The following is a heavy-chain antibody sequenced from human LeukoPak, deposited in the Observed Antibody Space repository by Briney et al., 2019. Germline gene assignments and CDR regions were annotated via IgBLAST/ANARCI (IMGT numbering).Heavy chain of an antibody. Sequence: PSQTLSLTXTVSGGSISSGDYYWSWIRQPPGKGLEWIGYIYYSGSTYYNPSLKSRVTISVDTSKNQFSLKLSSVTAADTAVYYCARVSSSGWYVDYWGQGTLVTVSS. D-gene: IGHD6-19*01. V-gene: IGHV4-30-4*08. CDR2: IYYSGST. CDR3: ARVSSSGWYVDY. J-gene: IGHJ4*02. CDR1: GGSISSGDYY.